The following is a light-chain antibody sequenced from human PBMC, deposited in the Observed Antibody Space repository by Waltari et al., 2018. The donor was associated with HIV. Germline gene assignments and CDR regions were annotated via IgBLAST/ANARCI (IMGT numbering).Light chain of an antibody. CDR3: QSYDTSRQVV. Sequence: NFLLTQPHSVSESPGKTVTLSCTRSSGDIAAKSLPWYQQRPGSAPNTVIYDNDRRPSGVPDRFSGSIDRSSNSASLTISGLQTEDEADYFCQSYDTSRQVVFGGGTRLTVL. V-gene: IGLV6-57*03. CDR2: DND. J-gene: IGLJ3*02. CDR1: SGDIAAKS.